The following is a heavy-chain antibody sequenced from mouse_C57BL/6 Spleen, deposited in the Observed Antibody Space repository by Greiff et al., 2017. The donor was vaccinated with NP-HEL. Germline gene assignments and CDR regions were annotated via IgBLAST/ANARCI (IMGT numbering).Heavy chain of an antibody. D-gene: IGHD2-1*01. Sequence: VQLVESGAELARPGASVKMSCKASGYTFTSYTMHWVKQRPGQGLEWIGYINPSSGYTKYNQKFKDKATLTADKSSSTAYMQLSSLTSEDSAVYYCAEGGNYRGFAYWGQGTLVTVSA. CDR3: AEGGNYRGFAY. J-gene: IGHJ3*01. CDR1: GYTFTSYT. CDR2: INPSSGYT. V-gene: IGHV1-4*01.